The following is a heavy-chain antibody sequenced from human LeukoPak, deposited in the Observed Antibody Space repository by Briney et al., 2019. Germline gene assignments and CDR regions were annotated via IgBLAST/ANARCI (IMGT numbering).Heavy chain of an antibody. CDR2: IYYSGST. J-gene: IGHJ3*02. CDR3: ARVGYSYDIGLGAFDI. Sequence: PSETLSLTCTVSGGPVSSGNYYWSWIRQPPGKGLEWIGNIYYSGSTNYNPSLKSRVTISVDTSKNQFSLKLSSVTAADTAVYYCARVGYSYDIGLGAFDIWGQGTMVTVSS. V-gene: IGHV4-61*01. CDR1: GGPVSSGNYY. D-gene: IGHD5-18*01.